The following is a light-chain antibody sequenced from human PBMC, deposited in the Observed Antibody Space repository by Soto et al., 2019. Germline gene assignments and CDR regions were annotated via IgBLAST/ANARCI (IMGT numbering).Light chain of an antibody. V-gene: IGKV3-15*01. CDR3: KQYGSSPRT. CDR2: GAY. J-gene: IGKJ5*01. CDR1: QSVSSN. Sequence: EIVMTQSPATLSVSPGERATLSCRASQSVSSNLAWYQQKPGQAHRLLIYGAYTRATGIQARFSGSGSGTEFTLTIRRLEPEDFAVYYCKQYGSSPRTFGQGTRLEIK.